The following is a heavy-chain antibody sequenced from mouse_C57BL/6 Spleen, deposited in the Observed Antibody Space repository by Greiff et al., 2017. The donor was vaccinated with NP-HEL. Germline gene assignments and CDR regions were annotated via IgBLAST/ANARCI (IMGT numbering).Heavy chain of an antibody. Sequence: EVQGVESGGGLVKPGGSLKLSCAASGFTFSSYTMSWVRQTPEKRLEWVATISGGGGNTYYPDSVKGRFTISRDNAKNTLYLQMSSLRSEDTALYYCARDYYGSRYFDYWGQGTTLTVSS. CDR3: ARDYYGSRYFDY. J-gene: IGHJ2*01. D-gene: IGHD1-1*01. V-gene: IGHV5-9*01. CDR1: GFTFSSYT. CDR2: ISGGGGNT.